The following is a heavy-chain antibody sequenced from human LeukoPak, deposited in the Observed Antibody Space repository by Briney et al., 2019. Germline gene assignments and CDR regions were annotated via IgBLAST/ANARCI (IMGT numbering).Heavy chain of an antibody. D-gene: IGHD3-10*01. CDR1: GGSISSYY. CDR2: IYYSGST. Sequence: PSETLSLTCTVSGGSISSYYWSWIRQPPGKGLEWIAYIYYSGSTNYNPSLKSRITISVDTSKNQFSLKLRSVTAADTAVYYCARVSLVRGAPDYYFDYWGQGTLVTVSS. J-gene: IGHJ4*02. V-gene: IGHV4-59*01. CDR3: ARVSLVRGAPDYYFDY.